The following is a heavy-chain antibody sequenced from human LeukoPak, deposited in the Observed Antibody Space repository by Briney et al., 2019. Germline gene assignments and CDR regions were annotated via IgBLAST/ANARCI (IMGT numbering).Heavy chain of an antibody. CDR1: GGTFSSYA. J-gene: IGHJ4*02. Sequence: GSSVKVSCKASGGTFSSYAISWVRQAPGQGLEWMGRIIPILGIANYAQKFQGRVTITADKSTSTAYMELSSLRSEDTAMCYCAARGYRYSDFDYWGQGTLVTVSS. CDR2: IIPILGIA. D-gene: IGHD5-18*01. CDR3: AARGYRYSDFDY. V-gene: IGHV1-69*04.